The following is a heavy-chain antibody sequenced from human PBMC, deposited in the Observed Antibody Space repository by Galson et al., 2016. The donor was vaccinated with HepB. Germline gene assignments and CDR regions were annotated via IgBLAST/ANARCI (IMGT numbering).Heavy chain of an antibody. CDR3: AKDDNCNYPEAFDI. CDR2: MSISSSYI. J-gene: IGHJ3*02. D-gene: IGHD1-7*01. Sequence: SLRLSCAASGFTFSSYSMNWVRQAPGKGLEWVSSMSISSSYIYYADSVKGRFTITRDNAKNSLYLQMNSLRAEDTAVYYCAKDDNCNYPEAFDIWGQGTMVTVSS. V-gene: IGHV3-21*04. CDR1: GFTFSSYS.